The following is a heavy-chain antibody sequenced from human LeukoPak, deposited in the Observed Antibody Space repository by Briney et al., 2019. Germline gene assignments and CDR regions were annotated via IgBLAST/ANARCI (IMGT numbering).Heavy chain of an antibody. CDR2: VFSSGST. V-gene: IGHV4-59*02. CDR3: AREYDY. Sequence: SETLSLTCNFSAVSVSRHFRSWIRQTPEKGLEWLGYVFSSGSTNYNPSLKSRLTISLDASKHQFSLTLKSVTAADTAVYYCAREYDYWGLGTLVTVSS. J-gene: IGHJ4*01. CDR1: AVSVSRHF.